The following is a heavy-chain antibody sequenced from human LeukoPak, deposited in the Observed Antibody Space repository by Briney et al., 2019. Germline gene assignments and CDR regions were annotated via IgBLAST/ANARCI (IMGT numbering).Heavy chain of an antibody. Sequence: GRSLRLSCAASGFTFSSYGMHWVRQAPGKGLEWVAVISYDGSNKYYADSVKGRFTISRDNSKNTLYLQMNSLRAEDTAVYCCAKAFPGAPSGSYEADYWGQGTLVTVSS. V-gene: IGHV3-30*18. CDR1: GFTFSSYG. CDR3: AKAFPGAPSGSYEADY. D-gene: IGHD1-26*01. CDR2: ISYDGSNK. J-gene: IGHJ4*02.